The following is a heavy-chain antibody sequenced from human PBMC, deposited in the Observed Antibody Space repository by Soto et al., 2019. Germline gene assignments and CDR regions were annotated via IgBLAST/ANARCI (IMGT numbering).Heavy chain of an antibody. D-gene: IGHD1-26*01. J-gene: IGHJ4*02. CDR2: IWSDGSIE. V-gene: IGHV3-33*01. Sequence: QPGGSLRLSCAASRFTFSSYAMHWVRQAPAKGLEWVAVIWSDGSIEYYADSVKGRFTISRDNSKNTLYLQMNSLRAEDTAVYYCARDLWEELLHFPLYWGQGTLVTVSS. CDR1: RFTFSSYA. CDR3: ARDLWEELLHFPLY.